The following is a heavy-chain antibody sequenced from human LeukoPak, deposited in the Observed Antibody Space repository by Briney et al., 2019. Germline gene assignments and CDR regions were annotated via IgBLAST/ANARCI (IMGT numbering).Heavy chain of an antibody. V-gene: IGHV3-53*01. Sequence: PGGSLRLSCAASGFTVSSSYMSWVRQAPGRGLEWVSVIYSGGSTYYADSVKGRFTISRDNSKNTLYLQMNTLRAEDTAIYYCAKDRTVGASYWYFDLWGRGTLATVSS. J-gene: IGHJ2*01. CDR1: GFTVSSSY. D-gene: IGHD1-26*01. CDR2: IYSGGST. CDR3: AKDRTVGASYWYFDL.